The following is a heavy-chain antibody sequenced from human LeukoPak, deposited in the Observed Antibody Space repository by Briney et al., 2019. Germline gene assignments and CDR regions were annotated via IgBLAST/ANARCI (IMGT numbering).Heavy chain of an antibody. D-gene: IGHD5-18*01. V-gene: IGHV4-39*01. J-gene: IGHJ4*02. CDR3: ARYTAFSDH. Sequence: PSETLSLTCTVSGGSISSSSYYWGWIRQPPGKGLEWIGSIYYSGSTYYNPSLKSRVTISVDTSKNQFSLKLSSVTAADTAVYYCARYTAFSDHWGQGTLVAVSS. CDR1: GGSISSSSYY. CDR2: IYYSGST.